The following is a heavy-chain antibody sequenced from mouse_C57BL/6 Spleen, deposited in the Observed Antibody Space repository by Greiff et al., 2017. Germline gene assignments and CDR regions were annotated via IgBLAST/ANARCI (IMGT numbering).Heavy chain of an antibody. V-gene: IGHV1-47*01. CDR2: FHPYNDDT. J-gene: IGHJ1*03. Sequence: QVQLKESGAELVKPGASVKMSCKASGYTFTTYPIEWMKQNHGKSLEWIGNFHPYNDDTKYNEKFKGKATLTVEKSSSTVYLELSRLTSDDSAVYYCARSGSSYGVYWYFDVWGTGTTVTVSS. D-gene: IGHD1-1*01. CDR1: GYTFTTYP. CDR3: ARSGSSYGVYWYFDV.